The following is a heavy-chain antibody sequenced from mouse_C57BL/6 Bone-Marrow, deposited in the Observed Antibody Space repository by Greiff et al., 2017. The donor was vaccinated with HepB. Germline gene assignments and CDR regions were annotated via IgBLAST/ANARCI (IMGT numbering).Heavy chain of an antibody. CDR3: ARHGYYLEGFAY. CDR2: INPSSGYT. V-gene: IGHV1-7*01. J-gene: IGHJ3*01. D-gene: IGHD2-3*01. Sequence: VQLQQSGAELAKPGASVKLSCKASGYTFTSYWMHWVKQGPGQGLEWIGYINPSSGYTKYNQKFKDQATLTADKSSSTAYMQLSSLTYEDSAVYYCARHGYYLEGFAYWGQGTLVTVSA. CDR1: GYTFTSYW.